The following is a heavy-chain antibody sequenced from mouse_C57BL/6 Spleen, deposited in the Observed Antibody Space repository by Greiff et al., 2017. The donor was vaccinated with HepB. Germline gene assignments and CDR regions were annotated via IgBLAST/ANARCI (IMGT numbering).Heavy chain of an antibody. CDR3: ARSPSRVYAMDY. CDR2: ISDGGSYT. V-gene: IGHV5-4*01. Sequence: EVQVVESGGGLVKPGGSLKLSCAASGFTFSSYAMSWVRQTPEKRLEWVATISDGGSYTYYPDNVKGRFTISRDNAKNNLYLQMSHLKSEDTAMYYCARSPSRVYAMDYWGQGTSVTVSS. CDR1: GFTFSSYA. D-gene: IGHD2-10*02. J-gene: IGHJ4*01.